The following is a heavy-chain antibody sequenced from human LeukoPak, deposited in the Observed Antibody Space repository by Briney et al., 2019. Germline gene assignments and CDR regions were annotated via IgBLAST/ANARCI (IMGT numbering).Heavy chain of an antibody. CDR1: GFTFGNFT. D-gene: IGHD5-18*01. J-gene: IGHJ4*01. CDR2: ITGSGGGK. Sequence: GGSLRLSCAASGFTFGNFTMTWVRQAPGKGLEWVSAITGSGGGKYYADSVKGRFVVSRDNSENTLDLQMNSLRAEDTAVYYCAKGLQHSNLDWGHGTLVTVSS. CDR3: AKGLQHSNLD. V-gene: IGHV3-23*01.